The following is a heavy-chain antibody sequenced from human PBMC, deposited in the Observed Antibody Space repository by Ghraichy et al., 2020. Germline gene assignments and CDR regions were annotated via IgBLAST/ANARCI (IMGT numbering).Heavy chain of an antibody. CDR1: GGSFSGYY. D-gene: IGHD5-24*01. Sequence: SETLSLTCAVYGGSFSGYYWSWIRQPPGKGLEWIGEINHSGSTNYNPSLKSRVTISVDTSKNQFSLKLSSVTAADTAVYYCARVKVRWTEGYYYYYYGMDVWGQGTTVTVSS. J-gene: IGHJ6*02. CDR3: ARVKVRWTEGYYYYYYGMDV. V-gene: IGHV4-34*01. CDR2: INHSGST.